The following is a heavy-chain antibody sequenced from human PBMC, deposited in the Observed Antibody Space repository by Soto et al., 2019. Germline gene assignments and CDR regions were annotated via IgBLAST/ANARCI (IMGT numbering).Heavy chain of an antibody. J-gene: IGHJ6*02. V-gene: IGHV1-58*01. CDR3: AADWGSSPNNYYYYYGMDV. Sequence: SVKVSCKASGFTFTSSAVQWVRQARGQRLEWIGWIVVGSGNTNYAQKFQERVTITRDMSTSTAYMELSSLRSEDTAVYYCAADWGSSPNNYYYYYGMDVWGQGTTVTVSS. CDR2: IVVGSGNT. D-gene: IGHD3-16*01. CDR1: GFTFTSSA.